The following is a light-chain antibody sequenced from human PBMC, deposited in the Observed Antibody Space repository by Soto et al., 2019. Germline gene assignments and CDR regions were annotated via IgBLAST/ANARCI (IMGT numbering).Light chain of an antibody. Sequence: EIVMTQSPGTLSVSAGERATLSCRASQSVASNLAWYQQKSGQAPRLLIYGASTRATGIAARFSGSGSGTEFTLIISSLQPEDFAVYYCLQHNNWPFTFGPGTKVDFK. CDR1: QSVASN. CDR2: GAS. V-gene: IGKV3-15*01. J-gene: IGKJ3*01. CDR3: LQHNNWPFT.